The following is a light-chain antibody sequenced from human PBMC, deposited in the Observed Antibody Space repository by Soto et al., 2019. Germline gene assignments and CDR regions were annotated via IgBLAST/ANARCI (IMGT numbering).Light chain of an antibody. CDR3: QQYNIWPLLT. Sequence: EVVMTQSPATLSMSPGERATLSCRASQSVSSSLAWYQQKPGQAPRLLIYGASTRATGIPDRFSGSGSGTEFTLTIRSLQSEDFALYYCQQYNIWPLLTFGGGTKVEI. CDR1: QSVSSS. V-gene: IGKV3-15*01. J-gene: IGKJ4*01. CDR2: GAS.